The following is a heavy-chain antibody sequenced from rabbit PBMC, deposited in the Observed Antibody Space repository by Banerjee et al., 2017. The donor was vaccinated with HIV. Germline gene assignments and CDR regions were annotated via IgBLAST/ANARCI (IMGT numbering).Heavy chain of an antibody. D-gene: IGHD2-1*01. V-gene: IGHV1S45*01. CDR2: IYAGSSGST. CDR3: ARETYDDYGNYDL. J-gene: IGHJ4*01. Sequence: QEQLEESGGDLVKPEGSLTLTCTASGFSFSSSYWICWVRQAPGKGLEWIACIYAGSSGSTYYASWAKGRFTISKTSSTTVTLQMTSLTAADTATYFCARETYDDYGNYDLWGPGTLVTVS. CDR1: GFSFSSSYW.